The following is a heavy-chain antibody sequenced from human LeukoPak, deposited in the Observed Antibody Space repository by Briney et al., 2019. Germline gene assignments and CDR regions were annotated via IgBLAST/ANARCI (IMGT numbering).Heavy chain of an antibody. D-gene: IGHD2-8*01. Sequence: ASVKVSCKASGYNFISYYMHWVRQAPGQGLEWMGIINPSGGSTRYAQKFQDRVTMTRDTSTSTVYMELSSLKSEDTAVYYCAREDVVLVDAVRYYYYGMDVWGQGTTVTVS. V-gene: IGHV1-46*01. CDR1: GYNFISYY. CDR3: AREDVVLVDAVRYYYYGMDV. J-gene: IGHJ6*02. CDR2: INPSGGST.